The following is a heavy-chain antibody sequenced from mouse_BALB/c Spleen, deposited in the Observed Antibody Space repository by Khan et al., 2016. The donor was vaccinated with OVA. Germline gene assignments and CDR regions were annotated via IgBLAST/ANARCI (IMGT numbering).Heavy chain of an antibody. CDR3: PSHRGYYGHTPYFDY. V-gene: IGHV5-6-4*01. D-gene: IGHD1-2*01. Sequence: EVELVESGGGLVRPGGSLKLSCAASGFTFSSYSMYWVRQTPGKRLEWIATISSGGSYTYYPDSVKGRFTISRDNAKNTLYLQMNSLKSEDTAMYDCPSHRGYYGHTPYFDYWGQGTTLTVSS. CDR1: GFTFSSYS. CDR2: ISSGGSYT. J-gene: IGHJ2*01.